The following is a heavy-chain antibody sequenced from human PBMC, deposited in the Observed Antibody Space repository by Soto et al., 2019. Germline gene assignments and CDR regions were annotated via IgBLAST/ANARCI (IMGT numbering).Heavy chain of an antibody. CDR2: INAGNGNT. J-gene: IGHJ4*02. D-gene: IGHD1-26*01. Sequence: APVEVSFKASGYTFTSYAMHWVRQAPGQRLEWIGWINAGNGNTKYSQKFQGRVTITRDTSASTAYMELSSLRSEDTAVYYCARGLGLYYFDYWGQGTLVTSPQ. V-gene: IGHV1-3*01. CDR3: ARGLGLYYFDY. CDR1: GYTFTSYA.